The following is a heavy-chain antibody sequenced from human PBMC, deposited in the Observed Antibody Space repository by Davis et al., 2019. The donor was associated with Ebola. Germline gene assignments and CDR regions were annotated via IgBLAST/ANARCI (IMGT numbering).Heavy chain of an antibody. CDR2: IYSGGST. Sequence: GESLKISCAASGFTVSSNYMSWVRQAPGKGLEWVSVIYSGGSTYYADSVKGRFTISRHNSKNTLYLQMNSLRAEDTAVYYCAREGDTAMVSWGQGTLVTVSS. J-gene: IGHJ4*02. V-gene: IGHV3-53*04. CDR3: AREGDTAMVS. D-gene: IGHD5-18*01. CDR1: GFTVSSNY.